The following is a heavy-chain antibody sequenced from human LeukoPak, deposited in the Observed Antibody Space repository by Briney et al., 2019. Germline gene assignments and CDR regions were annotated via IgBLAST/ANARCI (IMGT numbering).Heavy chain of an antibody. CDR1: GFTFSSYE. CDR3: ASSEYSSSWYDYYYMDV. Sequence: GGSLRLSCAASGFTFSSYEMNWVRQAPGKGLEWVSYISSSGSTIYYADSVKGRFTISRDNAKNSLYLQMNSLRAEDTAVYYCASSEYSSSWYDYYYMDVWGKGTTVTVSS. J-gene: IGHJ6*03. V-gene: IGHV3-48*03. D-gene: IGHD6-13*01. CDR2: ISSSGSTI.